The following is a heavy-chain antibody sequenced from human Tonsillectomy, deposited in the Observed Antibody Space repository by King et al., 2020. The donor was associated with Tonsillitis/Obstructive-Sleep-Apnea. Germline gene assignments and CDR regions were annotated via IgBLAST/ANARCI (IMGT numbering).Heavy chain of an antibody. D-gene: IGHD2-2*01. V-gene: IGHV3-49*05. CDR3: TRDPVVVVPAAMEGAFDI. Sequence: VQLVESGGGLVKPGRSLRLSGTASGFTFGDYAMSWFRQAPGKGLEWVGFIRSKAYGGTTEYAASVKGRFTISRDDSKSIAYLQMNSLKTEDTAVYYCTRDPVVVVPAAMEGAFDIWGQGTMVTVSS. CDR2: IRSKAYGGTT. J-gene: IGHJ3*02. CDR1: GFTFGDYA.